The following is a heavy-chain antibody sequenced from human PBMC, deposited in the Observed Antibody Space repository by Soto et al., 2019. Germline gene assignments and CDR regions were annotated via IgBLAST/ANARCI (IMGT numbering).Heavy chain of an antibody. CDR3: ARGGRYLEWFPWFDP. V-gene: IGHV1-8*01. CDR1: GYTFSSHN. CDR2: INPNSGDT. Sequence: QVQLVQSGAEVKRPGASVKVSCKASGYTFSSHNIYWVRQASGQGLEWMGWINPNSGDTGYAHNFLGRVTLTRAPAIRTAYMELTSLKSEDTAVYYCARGGRYLEWFPWFDPWGQGTLVTVSS. J-gene: IGHJ5*02. D-gene: IGHD3-3*01.